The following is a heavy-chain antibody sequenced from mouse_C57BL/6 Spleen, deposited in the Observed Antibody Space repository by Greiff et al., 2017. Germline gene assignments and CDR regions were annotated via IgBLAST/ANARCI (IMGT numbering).Heavy chain of an antibody. CDR2: INPNNGGT. CDR1: GYTFTDYN. D-gene: IGHD2-4*01. Sequence: EVKLMESGPELVKPGASVKIPCKASGYTFTDYNMDWVKQSHGKSLEWIGDINPNNGGTIYNQKFKGKATLTVDKSSSTAYMELRSLTSEDTAVYYCATYDYDEAMDYWGQGTSVTVSS. CDR3: ATYDYDEAMDY. V-gene: IGHV1-18*01. J-gene: IGHJ4*01.